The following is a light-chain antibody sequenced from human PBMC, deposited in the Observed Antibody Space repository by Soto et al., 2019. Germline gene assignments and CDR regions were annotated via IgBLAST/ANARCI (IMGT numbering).Light chain of an antibody. CDR1: QGISSY. CDR3: QQLYSSPLP. Sequence: IQLTQSPSSLSASVGDRVTITCRASQGISSYLAWYQQKPGKVPNLLIHAASTLQSGAPSRFSGGGSGTDFPPTIGSLQPEDFATYSCQQLYSSPLPLGGGTRVDI. V-gene: IGKV1-9*01. J-gene: IGKJ4*01. CDR2: AAS.